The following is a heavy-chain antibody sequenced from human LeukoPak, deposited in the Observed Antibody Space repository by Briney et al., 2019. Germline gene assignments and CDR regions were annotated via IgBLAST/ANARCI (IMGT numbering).Heavy chain of an antibody. CDR2: IRYDGSNK. D-gene: IGHD5-12*01. CDR3: AKDYRLWYGYSGYDAFDY. V-gene: IGHV3-30*02. CDR1: GFTFSSYG. J-gene: IGHJ4*02. Sequence: GGSLRLSCAASGFTFSSYGMHWVRQAPGKGLEWVAFIRYDGSNKYYADSVKGRFTISRDNSKNTLYLRTNSLRAEDTAVYYCAKDYRLWYGYSGYDAFDYWGQGTLVTVSS.